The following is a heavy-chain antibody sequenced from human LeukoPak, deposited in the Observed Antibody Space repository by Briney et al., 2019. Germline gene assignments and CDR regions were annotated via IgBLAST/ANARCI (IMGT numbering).Heavy chain of an antibody. CDR1: GFTFSSYA. CDR3: AKDRTVGASYWYLDL. V-gene: IGHV3-23*01. Sequence: GGSLRLSCAASGFTFSSYAMSWARQAPGKGLEWVSGISSSGSGGNTYYADFVKGRFTISRDSSKNTLFLQMNTTRAEDTAIYYCAKDRTVGASYWYLDLWGRGILVTVSS. CDR2: ISSSGSGGNT. J-gene: IGHJ2*01. D-gene: IGHD1-26*01.